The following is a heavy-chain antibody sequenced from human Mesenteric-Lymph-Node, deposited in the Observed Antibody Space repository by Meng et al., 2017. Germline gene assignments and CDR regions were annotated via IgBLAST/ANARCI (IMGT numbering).Heavy chain of an antibody. CDR2: INWNGGST. J-gene: IGHJ4*02. V-gene: IGHV3-20*04. D-gene: IGHD3-10*01. Sequence: GESLKISCAASGFTFDDYGMSWVRQAPGKGLEWVSGINWNGGSTGYADSVKGRFTISRDNAKNSLYLQMNSLRAEDTALYYCARNYGSGVDYWGQGTLVTVYS. CDR3: ARNYGSGVDY. CDR1: GFTFDDYG.